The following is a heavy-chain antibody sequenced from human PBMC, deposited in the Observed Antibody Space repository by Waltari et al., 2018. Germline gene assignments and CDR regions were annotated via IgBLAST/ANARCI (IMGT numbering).Heavy chain of an antibody. J-gene: IGHJ4*02. Sequence: EVQLVESGGGLVQPGGSLRLSCAASGFTFSRYWVSLVRQDPGKGLEWVANIKQDGSEKYYVYSVKCRFTISRDNAKNSLYLQMNSLRAEDTAVYYCARDYYPFDYWGQGTLVTVSS. CDR2: IKQDGSEK. D-gene: IGHD3-22*01. CDR1: GFTFSRYW. CDR3: ARDYYPFDY. V-gene: IGHV3-7*01.